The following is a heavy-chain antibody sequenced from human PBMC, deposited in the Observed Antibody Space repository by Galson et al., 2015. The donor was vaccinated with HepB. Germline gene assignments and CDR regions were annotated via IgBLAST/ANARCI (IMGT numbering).Heavy chain of an antibody. CDR2: ISWDGGNT. CDR1: GFTFDDYT. D-gene: IGHD3-10*01. V-gene: IGHV3-43*01. CDR3: AKGLPGDWAFDI. J-gene: IGHJ3*02. Sequence: SLRLSCAASGFTFDDYTMHWVRQAPGKGLEWVSLISWDGGNTYYADSVKGRFTISRDNSKNSLYLQMSSLRTEDTALYYCAKGLPGDWAFDIWGQGTMVTVSS.